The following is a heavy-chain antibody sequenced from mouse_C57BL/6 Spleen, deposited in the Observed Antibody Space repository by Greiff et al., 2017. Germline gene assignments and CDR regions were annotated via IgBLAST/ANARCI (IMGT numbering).Heavy chain of an antibody. CDR3: TRGNYDV. V-gene: IGHV1-15*01. CDR1: GYPFTDYD. CDR2: IDPETGGT. Sequence: QVQLQQSGAELVRPGASVTLSCKASGYPFTDYDMHWVKQTPVHGLEWIGAIDPETGGTAYNQKFKGKAILTADKSSSTAYMELRSLTSEDSAVYYCTRGNYDVWGTGTTVTVSS. J-gene: IGHJ1*03.